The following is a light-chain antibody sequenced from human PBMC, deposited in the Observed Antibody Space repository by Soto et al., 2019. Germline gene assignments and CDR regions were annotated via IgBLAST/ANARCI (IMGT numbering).Light chain of an antibody. CDR1: SGSVSTGHY. Sequence: QAVVTQEPAFSVSPGGTVTLTCGLSSGSVSTGHYPSWYQQTPGQTPRTLIYSTKTRSSGVPDRFSGSILGNKAALTITGAQADDESDYYCMLYLDSGIRVFGGGTKLTVL. J-gene: IGLJ3*02. CDR3: MLYLDSGIRV. V-gene: IGLV8-61*01. CDR2: STK.